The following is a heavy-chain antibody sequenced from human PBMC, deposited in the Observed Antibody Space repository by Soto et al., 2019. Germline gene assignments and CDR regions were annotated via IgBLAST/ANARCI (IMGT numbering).Heavy chain of an antibody. J-gene: IGHJ3*02. CDR1: GGSISSYY. D-gene: IGHD3-10*01. Sequence: LSLTCTVSGGSISSYYWSWIRQPPGKGLEWIGYIYYSGSTNYNPSLKSRVTISVDTSKNQFSLKLSSVTAADTAVYYCARESTVYYKTAFDIWGQGTMVTVSS. V-gene: IGHV4-59*01. CDR2: IYYSGST. CDR3: ARESTVYYKTAFDI.